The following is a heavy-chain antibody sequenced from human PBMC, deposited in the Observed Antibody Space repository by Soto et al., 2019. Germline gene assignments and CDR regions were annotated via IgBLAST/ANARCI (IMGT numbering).Heavy chain of an antibody. CDR2: INPNSGGT. V-gene: IGHV1-2*02. CDR3: ARATAGYNWNPAGWFDP. CDR1: GNTFTGYY. Sequence: QVQLVQSGAEVKKPGASVKVSCKASGNTFTGYYMHWVRQAPGQGLEWMGWINPNSGGTNYAQKFQGRVTMTRDTSISTAYMELSRLRSDDTAVYYCARATAGYNWNPAGWFDPWGQGTLVTVSS. J-gene: IGHJ5*02. D-gene: IGHD1-20*01.